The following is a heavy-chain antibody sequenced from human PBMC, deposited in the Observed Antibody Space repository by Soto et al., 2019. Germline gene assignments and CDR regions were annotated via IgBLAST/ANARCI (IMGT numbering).Heavy chain of an antibody. Sequence: QVQLQQWGAGLLKPSETLSLTCAVYGGSFSGYYWSWIRQPPGKGLEWIGEINHSGSTNYNPSLKSRVTISVDTSKNQFSLKLSSVTAAGTAVYYCARGGDRTFYYYYYMDVWGKGTTVTVSS. V-gene: IGHV4-34*01. J-gene: IGHJ6*03. D-gene: IGHD3-16*01. CDR2: INHSGST. CDR3: ARGGDRTFYYYYYMDV. CDR1: GGSFSGYY.